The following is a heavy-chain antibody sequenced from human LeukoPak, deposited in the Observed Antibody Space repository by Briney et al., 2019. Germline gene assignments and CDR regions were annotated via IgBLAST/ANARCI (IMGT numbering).Heavy chain of an antibody. J-gene: IGHJ6*02. CDR3: ARLATLYYYYGMDV. V-gene: IGHV4-31*03. Sequence: SQTLSLTCTVSGGSISSGGYYWSWIRQHPGKGLEWIGYIYYSGGTYYNPSLKSRVTISVDTSKNQFSLRPSSVTAADTAVYYCARLATLYYYYGMDVWGQGTTVTVSS. CDR1: GGSISSGGYY. CDR2: IYYSGGT.